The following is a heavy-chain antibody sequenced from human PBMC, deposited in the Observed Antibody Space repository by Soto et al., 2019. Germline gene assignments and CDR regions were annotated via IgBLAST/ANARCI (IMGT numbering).Heavy chain of an antibody. D-gene: IGHD2-15*01. V-gene: IGHV3-9*01. CDR1: GFTFDDYA. CDR3: AKDGSGRPNYMDV. J-gene: IGHJ6*03. Sequence: EVQLVESGGGLVQPGRSLRLSCAASGFTFDDYAMHWVRQAPGKGLEWVSGISWNSGSIGYADSVKGRFTISRDNAKNSLYLQMNSLRAEDTALYYCAKDGSGRPNYMDVWGKGTTVTVSS. CDR2: ISWNSGSI.